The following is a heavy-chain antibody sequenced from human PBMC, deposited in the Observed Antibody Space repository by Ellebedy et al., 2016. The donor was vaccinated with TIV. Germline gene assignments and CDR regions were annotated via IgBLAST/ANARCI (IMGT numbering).Heavy chain of an antibody. D-gene: IGHD2-2*03. V-gene: IGHV4-59*01. CDR3: ARLPHGSVFGYFDY. CDR1: DASIRSYF. CDR2: MDYRGHM. Sequence: MPSETLSLTCSVSDASIRSYFWGWFRQPPGEGLEWIGYMDYRGHMNHNPSLKSRVTISLDTSKNQFALKLTSVTAADTAVYYCARLPHGSVFGYFDYWGQGTLVTVSS. J-gene: IGHJ4*02.